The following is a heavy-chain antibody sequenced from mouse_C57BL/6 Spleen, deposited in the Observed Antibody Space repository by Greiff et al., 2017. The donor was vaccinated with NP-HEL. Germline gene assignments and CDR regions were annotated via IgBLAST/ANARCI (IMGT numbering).Heavy chain of an antibody. CDR2: INYDGSST. Sequence: EVQVVESEGGLVQPGSSMKLSCTASGFTFSDYYMAWVRQVPEKGLEWVANINYDGSSTYYLDSLKSRFIISRDNAKNILYLQMSSLKSEDTATYYCAREESSGYYFDYWGQGTTLTVSS. V-gene: IGHV5-16*01. D-gene: IGHD3-2*02. CDR1: GFTFSDYY. CDR3: AREESSGYYFDY. J-gene: IGHJ2*01.